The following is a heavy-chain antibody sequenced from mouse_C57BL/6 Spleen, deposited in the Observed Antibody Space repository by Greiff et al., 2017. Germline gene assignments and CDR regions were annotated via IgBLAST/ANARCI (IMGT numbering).Heavy chain of an antibody. V-gene: IGHV1-81*01. D-gene: IGHD2-12*01. CDR3: ARDDELDC. Sequence: VQLQQPGAELARPGASVQLSCKASGYTFTSYGISWVKQRTGQGLEWIGELFPRSGNTYYNEQFKGKATRTADNYSNTTYMELRSLTSEDSAVYLCARDDELDCWGQGTTLTVSS. CDR2: LFPRSGNT. J-gene: IGHJ2*01. CDR1: GYTFTSYG.